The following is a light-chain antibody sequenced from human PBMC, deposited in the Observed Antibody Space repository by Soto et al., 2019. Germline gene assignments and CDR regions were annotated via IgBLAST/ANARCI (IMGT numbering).Light chain of an antibody. CDR2: EVS. Sequence: SALTQPASVSGSPGQSITISCSGTSSDVGSYDHVAWYQQFPGKTPKLMIYEVSNRPSGVSNRFSGSKSGNTASLTISGLQAEDEADYYCSSYTAGGTIFGTGTRSPS. V-gene: IGLV2-14*01. CDR3: SSYTAGGTI. CDR1: SSDVGSYDH. J-gene: IGLJ1*01.